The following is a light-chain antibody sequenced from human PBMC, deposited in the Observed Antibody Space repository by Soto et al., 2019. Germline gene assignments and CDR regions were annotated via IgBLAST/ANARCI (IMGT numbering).Light chain of an antibody. CDR2: DVS. J-gene: IGKJ1*01. Sequence: DIQMTQSPSTLSASVGDRFTITCRASQSISSWLAWYQQKPGKAPKLLIYDVSTLKSGVPSRFSGSGSGTEFTLTISGLQPDDSATYYCQQYNTFWTFGQGTKVDIK. V-gene: IGKV1-5*01. CDR1: QSISSW. CDR3: QQYNTFWT.